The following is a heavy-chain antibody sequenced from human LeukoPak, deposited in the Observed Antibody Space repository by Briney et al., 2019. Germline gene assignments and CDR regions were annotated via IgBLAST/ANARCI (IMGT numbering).Heavy chain of an antibody. J-gene: IGHJ4*02. CDR1: GGSISSSSYY. D-gene: IGHD3-22*01. Sequence: PSETLSLTCTVSGGSISSSSYYWSWIRQPAGKGLEWIGRIYTSGSTNYNPSLKSRVTMSVDTSKNQFSLKLSSVTAADTAVYYCAGTYYYDSSGYYFDYWGQGTLVTVSS. CDR2: IYTSGST. CDR3: AGTYYYDSSGYYFDY. V-gene: IGHV4-61*02.